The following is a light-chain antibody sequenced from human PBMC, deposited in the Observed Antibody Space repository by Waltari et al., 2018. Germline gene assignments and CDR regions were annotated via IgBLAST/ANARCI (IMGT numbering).Light chain of an antibody. V-gene: IGKV1-5*01. CDR3: QQYSGYPFT. CDR1: QNMSRW. CDR2: DAS. J-gene: IGKJ3*01. Sequence: DIHMTQSPSTLSASVGDRVTITCRASQNMSRWLAWYQQRPGKAPKLLISDASFLQSGVPSRFSGSGSVTAFTLTISSLQPEDFAIYYCQQYSGYPFTFGPGTKVEIK.